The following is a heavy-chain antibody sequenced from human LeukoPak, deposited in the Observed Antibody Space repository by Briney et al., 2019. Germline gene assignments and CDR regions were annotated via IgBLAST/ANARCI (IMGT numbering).Heavy chain of an antibody. CDR2: IYYSGST. CDR3: ARHASVYYYDSSGYRKGGHDY. J-gene: IGHJ4*02. V-gene: IGHV4-39*01. CDR1: GGSISSSSYY. D-gene: IGHD3-22*01. Sequence: SETLSLTCTVSGGSISSSSYYWGWIRQPPGKGLEWIGSIYYSGSTYYNPSLKSRVTISVDTSKNQFSLKLSSVTAADTAVYCCARHASVYYYDSSGYRKGGHDYWGQGTLVTVSS.